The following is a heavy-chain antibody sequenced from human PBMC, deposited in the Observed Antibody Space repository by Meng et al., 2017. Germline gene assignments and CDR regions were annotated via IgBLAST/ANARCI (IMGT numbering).Heavy chain of an antibody. D-gene: IGHD3-10*01. CDR1: GFTFSSYA. J-gene: IGHJ4*02. CDR2: LSYDGSNK. CDR3: ARGRRQGVILTRFGSVGGAVDY. V-gene: IGHV3-30*04. Sequence: GESLKTSCAASGFTFSSYAMHWVRPAPGKGLEWGAVLSYDGSNKYYADSVKGRFTISRDNSKNTMYQQMNSLRDEDKGVYYWARGRRQGVILTRFGSVGGAVDYWGQGTLVTVSS.